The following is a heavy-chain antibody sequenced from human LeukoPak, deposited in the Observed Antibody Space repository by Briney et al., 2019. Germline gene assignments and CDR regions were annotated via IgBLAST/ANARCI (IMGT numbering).Heavy chain of an antibody. Sequence: SETLSLTCTVSGGSISSYYWSWVRHSPRRGLEWMGYIYYSGSTDYNPSLKSRVTIPVDTSNNQFSLKQTSVTAADTAVYYCARVDYSGSYYFIDDWGQGTLVTVSS. D-gene: IGHD1-26*01. CDR3: ARVDYSGSYYFIDD. J-gene: IGHJ4*02. CDR1: GGSISSYY. CDR2: IYYSGST. V-gene: IGHV4-59*01.